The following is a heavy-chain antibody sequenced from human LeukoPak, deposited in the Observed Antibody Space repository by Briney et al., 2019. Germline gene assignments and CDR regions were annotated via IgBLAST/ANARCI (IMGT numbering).Heavy chain of an antibody. J-gene: IGHJ4*02. D-gene: IGHD3-10*01. Sequence: PGGSLRLSCVASGFSISSGYMTWARQAPGKALEWVSLLYSDDSAYYPDSVKGRFTISRDNPKNTLYLQLNSLRAEDSAVYYCARDSTYYYGSGSSGPHYFDSWGQGTLVTVSS. CDR2: LYSDDSA. CDR1: GFSISSGY. V-gene: IGHV3-66*02. CDR3: ARDSTYYYGSGSSGPHYFDS.